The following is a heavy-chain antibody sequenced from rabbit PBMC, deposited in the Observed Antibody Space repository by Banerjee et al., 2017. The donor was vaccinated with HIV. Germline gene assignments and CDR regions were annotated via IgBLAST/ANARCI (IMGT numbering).Heavy chain of an antibody. Sequence: QSLEESGGDLVKPGASLTLTCTASGFSFSSGLPMCWVRQAPGKGLEWIASVDTGDGTTYYASWVNGRFTVSLDNAQNTVFLQMTSLTAADTATYFCARDWDGSSGFRLDLWGQGTLVTVS. J-gene: IGHJ3*01. D-gene: IGHD1-1*01. CDR3: ARDWDGSSGFRLDL. V-gene: IGHV1S40*01. CDR1: GFSFSSGLP. CDR2: VDTGDGTT.